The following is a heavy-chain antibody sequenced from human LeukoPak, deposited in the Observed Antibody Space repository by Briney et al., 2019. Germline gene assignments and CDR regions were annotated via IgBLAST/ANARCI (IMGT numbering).Heavy chain of an antibody. J-gene: IGHJ4*02. Sequence: GGSLRLSCAASGFTFSRYWMHWVRQVPGKGLVWVSRINSDGSSTSYADSVKGRFTISRDNAKNTLYLQMNSLRAEDTAVYYCARDRGYTYGHPLDYWGQGTLVTVSS. CDR3: ARDRGYTYGHPLDY. CDR2: INSDGSST. V-gene: IGHV3-74*01. D-gene: IGHD5-18*01. CDR1: GFTFSRYW.